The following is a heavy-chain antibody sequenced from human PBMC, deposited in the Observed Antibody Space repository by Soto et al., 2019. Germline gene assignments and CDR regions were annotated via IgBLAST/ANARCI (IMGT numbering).Heavy chain of an antibody. D-gene: IGHD3-22*01. J-gene: IGHJ4*02. CDR1: GGSISDYY. Sequence: SETLSLTCSVSGGSISDYYWSWIRQPPGKGLEWIGYTYHGWTTNYTPSLKSRVTISVDTSKNQFSLKLLSVTAADTAVYYCARDRKYYDSSGLYFDYWGQGTLVTVSS. V-gene: IGHV4-59*01. CDR2: TYHGWTT. CDR3: ARDRKYYDSSGLYFDY.